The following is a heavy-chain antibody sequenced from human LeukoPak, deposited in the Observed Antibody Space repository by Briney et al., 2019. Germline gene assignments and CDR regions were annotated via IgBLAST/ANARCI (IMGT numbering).Heavy chain of an antibody. CDR1: GYAFTGYY. Sequence: GASVKVSCKASGYAFTGYYTHWVRQAPGQGLEWMGWINPNSGGTNYAQKLQGRLTMTTDTSTSTAFLELRSLRSDDTAVYYCARDYKFSNGWNYFDYWGQGTLVTVSS. V-gene: IGHV1-2*02. J-gene: IGHJ4*02. CDR3: ARDYKFSNGWNYFDY. D-gene: IGHD6-19*01. CDR2: INPNSGGT.